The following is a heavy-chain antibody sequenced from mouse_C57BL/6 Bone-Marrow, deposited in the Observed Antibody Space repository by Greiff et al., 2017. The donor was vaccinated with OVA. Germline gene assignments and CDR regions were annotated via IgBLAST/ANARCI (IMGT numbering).Heavy chain of an antibody. J-gene: IGHJ1*03. V-gene: IGHV1-81*01. D-gene: IGHD1-1*01. CDR2: IYPRSGNT. CDR1: GYTFTSYG. CDR3: ASPYYYGSSYWYFDV. Sequence: QVQLQQSGAELARPGASVKLSCKASGYTFTSYGISWVKQRTGQGLEWIGEIYPRSGNTYYNEKFKGKATLTADKSSSTAYMELRSLTSEDSAVYFCASPYYYGSSYWYFDVWGTGTTVTVSS.